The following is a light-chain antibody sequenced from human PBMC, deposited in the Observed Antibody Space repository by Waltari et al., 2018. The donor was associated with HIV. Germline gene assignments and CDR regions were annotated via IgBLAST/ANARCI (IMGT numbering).Light chain of an antibody. CDR1: QSISNNL. J-gene: IGKJ1*01. V-gene: IGKV3-20*01. Sequence: EIVLTQSPGTLSLSPGDRAILSCRATQSISNNLLAWFQQKPGQPPRLLIYTSLIRATGIPDRFSGSGAGTDFTLTINRLEPEDFAVYYCHQYGTAPRTFGQGTRVEI. CDR3: HQYGTAPRT. CDR2: TSL.